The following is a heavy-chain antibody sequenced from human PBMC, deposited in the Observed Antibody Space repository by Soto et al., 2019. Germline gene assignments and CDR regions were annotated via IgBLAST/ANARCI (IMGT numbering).Heavy chain of an antibody. J-gene: IGHJ4*02. V-gene: IGHV3-9*01. CDR2: ISWNSGSI. Sequence: EVQLVESGGGLVQPGRSLRLSCAASGFTFDDYAMHWVRQAPGKGLEWVSGISWNSGSIGYADSVKGRFTISRDNAKNSLYLQMNSLRAEDTALYYCAKAILSFRYCSSTSCSYFDYWGQGTLVTVSS. CDR3: AKAILSFRYCSSTSCSYFDY. D-gene: IGHD2-2*01. CDR1: GFTFDDYA.